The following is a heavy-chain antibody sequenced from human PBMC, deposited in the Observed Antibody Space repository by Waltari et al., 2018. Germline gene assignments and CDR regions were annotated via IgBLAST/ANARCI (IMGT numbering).Heavy chain of an antibody. CDR3: ARELIWPGELGPFDL. V-gene: IGHV5-51*01. Sequence: EVQLVQSGTQVKKPGESLRISCKASGYSFSRYWIGWVRQMPGKGMEWMGIIFPRDSDTRYTPSSQGRVTISADKSTGTAYLQFSSLTASDTAMYFCARELIWPGELGPFDLWGQGTFVSVSS. J-gene: IGHJ3*01. CDR1: GYSFSRYW. D-gene: IGHD1-26*01. CDR2: IFPRDSDT.